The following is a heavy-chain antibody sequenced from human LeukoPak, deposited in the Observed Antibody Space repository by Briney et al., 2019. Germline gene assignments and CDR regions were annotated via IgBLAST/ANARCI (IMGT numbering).Heavy chain of an antibody. CDR2: TSSIGLYT. CDR3: VNFQPPSGRFDSVDQPHGT. J-gene: IGHJ5*02. Sequence: GGSRRLSCAASGFSLSRYAISCVRQAQGKRMDWVSSTSSIGLYTYSADSVRGRFTISRDNAKNPLYLQMNSLRPEDTAFYYCVNFQPPSGRFDSVDQPHGTWGPGTLVTVSS. V-gene: IGHV3-21*04. D-gene: IGHD5-12*01. CDR1: GFSLSRYA.